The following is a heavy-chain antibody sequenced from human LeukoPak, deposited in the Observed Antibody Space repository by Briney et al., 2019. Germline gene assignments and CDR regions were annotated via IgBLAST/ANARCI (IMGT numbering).Heavy chain of an antibody. CDR2: ISGSGGST. J-gene: IGHJ4*02. Sequence: GGSLRLYCAASGFTFSSYAMSWLRQAPGKGLEWVSVISGSGGSTYYADSVKGRFTISRDNSKNTLYLQMNSLRAEDTAVYYCAKDRGSDWKTFDYWGQGTLVTVSS. CDR3: AKDRGSDWKTFDY. D-gene: IGHD6-19*01. CDR1: GFTFSSYA. V-gene: IGHV3-23*01.